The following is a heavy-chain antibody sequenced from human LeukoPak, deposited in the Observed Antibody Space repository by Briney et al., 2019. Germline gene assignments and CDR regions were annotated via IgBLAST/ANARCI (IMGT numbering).Heavy chain of an antibody. CDR2: INSDGIRT. Sequence: PGGSLRLSCAASGFTFNSFWMYWARQVPGKGLLWVARINSDGIRTSHADSVQGRFTISRDNANNTLYLQMNSLRVEDTAVYYCARGGSGSGYHYYYYYMDVWGKGTTVTISS. V-gene: IGHV3-74*01. D-gene: IGHD3-22*01. J-gene: IGHJ6*03. CDR3: ARGGSGSGYHYYYYYMDV. CDR1: GFTFNSFW.